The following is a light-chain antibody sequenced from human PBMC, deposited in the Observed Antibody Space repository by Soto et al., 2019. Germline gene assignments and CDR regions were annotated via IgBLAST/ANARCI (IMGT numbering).Light chain of an antibody. CDR1: QSVSSY. CDR3: QQRSNWPSIT. J-gene: IGKJ5*01. CDR2: DAS. Sequence: EIVLTQSPATLSLSPGERATLSCRASQSVSSYLAWYQQKPGQAPRLLLYDASNRATGIPARFSGSGSGTDFTLTISSLEPEDFVVYYCQQRSNWPSITFGQGTRLEIK. V-gene: IGKV3-11*01.